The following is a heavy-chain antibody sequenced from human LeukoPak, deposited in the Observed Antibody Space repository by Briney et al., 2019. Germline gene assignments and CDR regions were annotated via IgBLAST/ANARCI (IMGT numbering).Heavy chain of an antibody. J-gene: IGHJ3*02. V-gene: IGHV5-51*01. CDR1: GYSFTSYW. Sequence: GESLKISCKGSGYSFTSYWIGWVRQMPGKGLEWMGIIYPGDSDTRYSPSFQGQVTISADKSISTAYLQWSSLKASDTAMYYCARHVPHKTWYYYDSSGYSAAFDTWGQGTMVTVSS. D-gene: IGHD3-22*01. CDR2: IYPGDSDT. CDR3: ARHVPHKTWYYYDSSGYSAAFDT.